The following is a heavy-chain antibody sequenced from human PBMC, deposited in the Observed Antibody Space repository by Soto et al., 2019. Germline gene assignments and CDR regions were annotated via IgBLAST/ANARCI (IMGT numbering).Heavy chain of an antibody. D-gene: IGHD3-10*01. V-gene: IGHV4-59*01. Sequence: SETLSLTCTVSGGSISSYYWSWIRQPPGKGLEWFGYIYYSGSTNYNPSLKSRVTISVDTSKNQFSLKLSSVTAADTAVYYCAREVGAGSYYYGSSATAWFDPWGQGTLVTVSS. CDR3: AREVGAGSYYYGSSATAWFDP. CDR1: GGSISSYY. CDR2: IYYSGST. J-gene: IGHJ5*02.